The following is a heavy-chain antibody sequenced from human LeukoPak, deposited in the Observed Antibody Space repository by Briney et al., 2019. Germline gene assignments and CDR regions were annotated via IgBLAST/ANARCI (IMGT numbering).Heavy chain of an antibody. D-gene: IGHD1-20*01. CDR3: ASNWNAARAAFDI. CDR1: GGSISSGGYY. V-gene: IGHV4-61*08. J-gene: IGHJ3*02. Sequence: PSETLSLTCTVSGGSISSGGYYWSWIRQHPGKGLEWIGYIYYSGSTNYNPSLKSRVTISVDTSKNQFSLKLSSVTAADTAVYYCASNWNAARAAFDIWGQGTMVTVSS. CDR2: IYYSGST.